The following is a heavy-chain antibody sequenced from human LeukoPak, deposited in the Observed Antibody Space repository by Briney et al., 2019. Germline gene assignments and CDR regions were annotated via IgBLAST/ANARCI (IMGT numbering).Heavy chain of an antibody. CDR3: VRERPTYYDSSGPIDF. CDR1: GFTFSNYW. Sequence: GGSLRLSCAASGFTFSNYWMSCVRQAPGKGQEWVANIKQDGSEKYYVDSVKGRFTISRDNAKNSLYLQMNSLRAEDTAVYYCVRERPTYYDSSGPIDFWGQGTLVTVSS. V-gene: IGHV3-7*01. J-gene: IGHJ4*02. CDR2: IKQDGSEK. D-gene: IGHD3-22*01.